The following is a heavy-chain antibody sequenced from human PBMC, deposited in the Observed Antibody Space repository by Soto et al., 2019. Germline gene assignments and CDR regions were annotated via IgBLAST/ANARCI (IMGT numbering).Heavy chain of an antibody. CDR1: GFTFTTRA. J-gene: IGHJ4*02. CDR2: ISGSGGTT. Sequence: EVQLLQSGGGLVQPGGSLRLSCAASGFTFTTRAMSWVRQAPGKGLQWVSGISGSGGTTYYADSVKGRLTISRDNSKNMLYLQMNSLRDDDTAVYYCATGTQNFDYWGRRTRVTVSS. CDR3: ATGTQNFDY. V-gene: IGHV3-23*01. D-gene: IGHD3-10*01.